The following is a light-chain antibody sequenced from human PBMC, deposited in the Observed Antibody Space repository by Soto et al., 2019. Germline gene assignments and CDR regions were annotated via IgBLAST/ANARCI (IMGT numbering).Light chain of an antibody. J-gene: IGKJ2*01. V-gene: IGKV2-28*01. CDR1: QSLLVSNGYNY. CDR2: LGS. Sequence: IVMTQSPLSLPVAPGEPASISCRSSQSLLVSNGYNYLDWYLQKPGQSPKLLIYLGSIRASGVPDRFSGSGSGIDFTLKISRVEAEDVGVYYCMQARQTPPTFGQGTKLEIK. CDR3: MQARQTPPT.